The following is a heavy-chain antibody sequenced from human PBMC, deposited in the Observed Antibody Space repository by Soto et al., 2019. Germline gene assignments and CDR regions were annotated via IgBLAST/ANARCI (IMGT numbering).Heavy chain of an antibody. J-gene: IGHJ4*02. CDR1: GFSLTTTRMG. CDR2: IYWDADK. V-gene: IGHV2-5*02. D-gene: IGHD2-15*01. CDR3: AHAGDFDLLSFDR. Sequence: QITLKESGPPLVRPAQTLTLTCAFSGFSLTTTRMGVAWIRQPPGKALEWLALIYWDADKRYSPSLKNRLTVSKDTSTNRMVLTITNISPDDTGTYFCAHAGDFDLLSFDRWGPGTLVTVSS.